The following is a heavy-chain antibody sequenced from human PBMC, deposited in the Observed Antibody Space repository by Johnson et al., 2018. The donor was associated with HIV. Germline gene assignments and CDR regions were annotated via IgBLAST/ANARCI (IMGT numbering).Heavy chain of an antibody. V-gene: IGHV3-33*01. J-gene: IGHJ3*02. Sequence: QVQLVESGGGVVQPGRSLRLSCTASGFTFSSYGMHWVRQAPGKGLEWVAVIWYDGSNKYYADSVKGRFTISRDNSKNTLWLQMNSLRAEDTAVYDCAREVHIVVVSYFRWAFDIWGQGTMVTVSS. CDR3: AREVHIVVVSYFRWAFDI. CDR2: IWYDGSNK. CDR1: GFTFSSYG. D-gene: IGHD2-21*01.